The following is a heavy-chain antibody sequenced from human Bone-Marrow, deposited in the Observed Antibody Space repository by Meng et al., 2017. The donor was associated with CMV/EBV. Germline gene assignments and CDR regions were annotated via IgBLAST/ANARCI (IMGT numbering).Heavy chain of an antibody. CDR3: ASGRIAAPAGNPIDH. D-gene: IGHD6-13*01. CDR1: GGSISSGGYY. V-gene: IGHV4-31*02. Sequence: SGGSISSGGYYWSWIRQHPGKGLEWIAYIYDRGDPQYHPSLKSRVTISVDTSKNQVSLKLSSVTAADTAVYYCASGRIAAPAGNPIDHWGQGTLVTVSS. CDR2: IYDRGDP. J-gene: IGHJ4*02.